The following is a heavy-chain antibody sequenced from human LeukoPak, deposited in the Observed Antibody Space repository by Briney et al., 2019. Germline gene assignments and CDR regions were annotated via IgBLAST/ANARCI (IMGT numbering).Heavy chain of an antibody. CDR2: ISSSSSYI. J-gene: IGHJ6*02. CDR1: GFTFSSYS. V-gene: IGHV3-21*01. D-gene: IGHD3-22*01. Sequence: GGSLRLSCAASGFTFSSYSMNWVRQAPGKGLEWVSSISSSSSYIYYADSVKGRFTISRDNAKNSLYLQMNSLRAEDTAVYYCARVEGDYYDSSGYYYYYYGMDVWGQGTTVTVSS. CDR3: ARVEGDYYDSSGYYYYYYGMDV.